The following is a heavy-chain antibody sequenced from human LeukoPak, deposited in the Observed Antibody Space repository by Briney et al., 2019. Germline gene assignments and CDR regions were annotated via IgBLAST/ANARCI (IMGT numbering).Heavy chain of an antibody. V-gene: IGHV4-39*01. J-gene: IGHJ4*02. CDR3: ARLKGVGEDY. CDR2: IYYSGST. Sequence: SETLSLTCTVSGGSISSSSYYWGWIRQPPGKGLEWIGSIYYSGSTYYNPSLKSRVTISVDTSKNQFSLKLSSVTAADTAVYYCARLKGVGEDYWGQGALVTVSS. CDR1: GGSISSSSYY. D-gene: IGHD1-26*01.